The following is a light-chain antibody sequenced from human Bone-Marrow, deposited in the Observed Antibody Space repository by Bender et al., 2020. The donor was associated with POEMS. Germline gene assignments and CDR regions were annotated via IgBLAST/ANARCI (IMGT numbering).Light chain of an antibody. CDR2: EVT. CDR3: CSNEGPFTYV. CDR1: SSDVGKYNL. Sequence: QSALTQPASVSGSPGRSITISCTGTSSDVGKYNLVSWFHQHPGKAPKLMIYEVTKRPSGVSNRFSGSKSGNTASLTISGLQPEDEGDYYCCSNEGPFTYVFGTGTKVTVL. V-gene: IGLV2-23*02. J-gene: IGLJ1*01.